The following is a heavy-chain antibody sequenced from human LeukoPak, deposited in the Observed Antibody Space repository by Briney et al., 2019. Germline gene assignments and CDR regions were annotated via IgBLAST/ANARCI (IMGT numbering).Heavy chain of an antibody. Sequence: SETLSLTCAVYGGSFSGYYWNWIRQPPGKGLEWIGEIKHSGSTNYNPTLKSRVTISVDRSKNQFSLKLSSVTAADTAVYYCARGRGNSSRWGQGTLVTVSS. CDR2: IKHSGST. CDR3: ARGRGNSSR. J-gene: IGHJ4*02. V-gene: IGHV4-34*01. CDR1: GGSFSGYY. D-gene: IGHD5-12*01.